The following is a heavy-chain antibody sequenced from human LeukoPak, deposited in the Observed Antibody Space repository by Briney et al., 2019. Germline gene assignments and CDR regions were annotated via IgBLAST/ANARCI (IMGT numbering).Heavy chain of an antibody. V-gene: IGHV4-61*02. CDR2: IYSSGST. J-gene: IGHJ5*02. CDR3: AREGLIAGDNWFDP. D-gene: IGHD7-27*01. Sequence: PSQTLSLTCTVSGGSISSGSYYWSWIRQPAGKGLEWIGRIYSSGSTNYNPSLKSRVTVSVDTSKNQFSLKLSSVTAADTAVYYCAREGLIAGDNWFDPWGQGTLVTVSS. CDR1: GGSISSGSYY.